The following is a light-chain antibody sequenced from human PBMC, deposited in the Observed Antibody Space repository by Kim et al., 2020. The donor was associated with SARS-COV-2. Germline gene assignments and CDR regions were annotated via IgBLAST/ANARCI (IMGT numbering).Light chain of an antibody. CDR2: YDS. CDR3: QVWDSSSDHRV. Sequence: APGKTARINCGGNNIGSKSVHWDQQKPGQAPVLVIYYDSDRPSGIPERFSGSNSGNTATLTISRVEAGDEADYYCQVWDSSSDHRVFGGGTQLTVL. V-gene: IGLV3-21*04. CDR1: NIGSKS. J-gene: IGLJ3*02.